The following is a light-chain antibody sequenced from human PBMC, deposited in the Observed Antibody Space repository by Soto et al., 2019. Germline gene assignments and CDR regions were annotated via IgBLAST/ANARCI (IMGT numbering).Light chain of an antibody. Sequence: QSVLTQPPSASGTPGQRVTISCSGSSSNSGKNIVNCYQQLPGTSPKLLIDSNSRRPSGVPDRFSGSKSGTSASLAISVLQSEDEADYYCAAWDDSLKGEVFGGGAKLTVL. J-gene: IGLJ2*01. CDR2: SNS. V-gene: IGLV1-44*01. CDR1: SSNSGKNI. CDR3: AAWDDSLKGEV.